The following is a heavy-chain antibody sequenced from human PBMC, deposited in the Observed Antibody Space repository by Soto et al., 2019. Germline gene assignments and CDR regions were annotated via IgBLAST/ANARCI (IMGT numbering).Heavy chain of an antibody. V-gene: IGHV3-23*01. D-gene: IGHD3-22*01. Sequence: EVQLLESGGGLVQPGGSLRLSCAASGFSFTTYAMGWVRQAPGKGLEWVSAVSGSGSTTYYADSVKGRFIISRNNAKTTAYLYMNSLRAEDTAVYYCARDPRYYDSGGYYGYWGQGTLVTVSS. J-gene: IGHJ4*02. CDR3: ARDPRYYDSGGYYGY. CDR2: VSGSGSTT. CDR1: GFSFTTYA.